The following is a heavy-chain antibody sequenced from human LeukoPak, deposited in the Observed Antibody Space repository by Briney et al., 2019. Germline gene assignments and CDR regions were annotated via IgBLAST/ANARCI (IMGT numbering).Heavy chain of an antibody. CDR1: GYTFTGYY. J-gene: IGHJ4*02. D-gene: IGHD2-2*02. V-gene: IGHV1-2*02. CDR3: ARRSGRRYCSSTSCYIFDY. CDR2: INPNSGGT. Sequence: ASVKVSCKASGYTFTGYYMHWVRQAPGQGLEWMGWINPNSGGTNYAQKFQGRVTMTRDTSISTAYMELSRLRSDDTAVYYCARRSGRRYCSSTSCYIFDYWGLGTLVTVSS.